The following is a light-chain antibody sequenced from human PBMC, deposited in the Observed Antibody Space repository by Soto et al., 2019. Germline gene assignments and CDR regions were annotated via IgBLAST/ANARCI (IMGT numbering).Light chain of an antibody. J-gene: IGKJ5*01. CDR2: DAS. V-gene: IGKV3-11*01. Sequence: EIVLAQSPSTLSLSPVERATLSCSAIQIVISYLAWYQQKPGQAPRLLIYDASNRATGIPARFSGSGSGTDFTLTISSLEPEDFAVYYCQQRSNWPRPITFGQGTRLEIK. CDR1: QIVISY. CDR3: QQRSNWPRPIT.